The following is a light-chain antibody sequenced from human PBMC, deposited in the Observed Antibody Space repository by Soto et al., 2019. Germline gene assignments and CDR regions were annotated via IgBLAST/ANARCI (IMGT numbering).Light chain of an antibody. Sequence: QSVLTQSPSASGTPGQGVTISCSGSSSNIESNYIYWYQQLPGTAPKLLIYRNYQRPSGVPDRFSGSKSGTSASLAISGLRSEDEADYYCAAWDDSLRGWVFGGGTTLTVL. V-gene: IGLV1-47*01. CDR1: SSNIESNY. J-gene: IGLJ3*02. CDR2: RNY. CDR3: AAWDDSLRGWV.